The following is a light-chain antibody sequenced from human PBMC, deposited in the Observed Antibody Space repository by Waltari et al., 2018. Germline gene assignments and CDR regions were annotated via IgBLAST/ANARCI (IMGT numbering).Light chain of an antibody. CDR3: QQRSNWPT. CDR2: DAS. CDR1: QSVSSS. V-gene: IGKV3-11*01. J-gene: IGKJ4*01. Sequence: EIVLTQSPATLSLSPGERATLSCRASQSVSSSLGWYQQKPGQAPRLLIYDASNRATSIPARFSGSGSGTDFTLTISSLEPEDFAVYYCQQRSNWPTFGGGTKVEIK.